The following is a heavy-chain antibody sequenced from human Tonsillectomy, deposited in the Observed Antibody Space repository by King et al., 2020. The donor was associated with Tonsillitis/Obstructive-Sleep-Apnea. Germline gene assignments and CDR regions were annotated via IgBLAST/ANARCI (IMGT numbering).Heavy chain of an antibody. CDR3: ARSDTNWNYAAFDI. D-gene: IGHD1-7*01. CDR1: GFSLSTSGMC. CDR2: IDWDDDK. V-gene: IGHV2-70*11. Sequence: VTLQESGPALVKPTQTLTLTCTFSGFSLSTSGMCVSWIRQPPGKALEWLARIDWDDDKYCSTSLKTRLTISKDPSKNQVVLTMTNMDPVDTATYYCARSDTNWNYAAFDIWGQGTMVTVSS. J-gene: IGHJ3*02.